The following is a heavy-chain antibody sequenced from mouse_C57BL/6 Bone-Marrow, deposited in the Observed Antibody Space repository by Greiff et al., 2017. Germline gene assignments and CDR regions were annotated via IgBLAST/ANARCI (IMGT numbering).Heavy chain of an antibody. J-gene: IGHJ3*01. CDR1: GFTFSDYY. CDR2: ISNGGGST. D-gene: IGHD2-2*01. CDR3: ARRGYGYDGAWFAY. Sequence: EVMLVESGGGLVQPGGSLKLSCAASGFTFSDYYMYWVRQTPEKRLEWVAYISNGGGSTYYPDTVKGRFTISRDNAKNTLYLQMSRLKSEDTAMYYCARRGYGYDGAWFAYWGQGTLVTVSA. V-gene: IGHV5-12*01.